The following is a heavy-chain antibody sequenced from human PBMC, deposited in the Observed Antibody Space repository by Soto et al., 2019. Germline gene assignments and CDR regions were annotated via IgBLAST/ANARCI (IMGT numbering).Heavy chain of an antibody. CDR2: ISSSSSYI. CDR1: GFTFSSYS. CDR3: AGGSGGAVRRHYYYGMDV. D-gene: IGHD6-6*01. Sequence: EVQLVESGGGLVKPGGSLRLSCAASGFTFSSYSMNWVRQAPGKGLEWVSSISSSSSYIYYADSVKGRFTISRDNAKNSLYLQMNSLRAEDTAVYYCAGGSGGAVRRHYYYGMDVWGQGTTVTVSS. J-gene: IGHJ6*02. V-gene: IGHV3-21*01.